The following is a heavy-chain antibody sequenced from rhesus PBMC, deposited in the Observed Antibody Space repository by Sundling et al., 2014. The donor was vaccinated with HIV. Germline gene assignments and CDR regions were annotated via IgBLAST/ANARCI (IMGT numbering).Heavy chain of an antibody. CDR1: GYTFTNYG. J-gene: IGHJ4*01. D-gene: IGHD5-24*01. CDR3: TRRGRYSGYRLQFDY. CDR2: INTDTGNP. Sequence: QVQLVQSGAEVRRPGASVKVSCKASGYTFTNYGMNWVRQAHGQRLEWMGWINTDTGNPTYAQGFKERFTFSMDTSISTTYLQINSLKAEDTAVYYCTRRGRYSGYRLQFDYWGQGVLVTVSS. V-gene: IGHV7-114*01.